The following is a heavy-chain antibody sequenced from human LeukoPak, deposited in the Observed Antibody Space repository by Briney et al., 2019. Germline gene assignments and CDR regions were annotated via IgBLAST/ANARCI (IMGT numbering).Heavy chain of an antibody. CDR3: ARGGSYFVY. V-gene: IGHV4-59*01. CDR2: IHYSGTT. D-gene: IGHD1-26*01. Sequence: SETLSLTCTVSGDSISGYYWSWIRQPPGKGLEWIGNIHYSGTTNYDPSLRSRVNMSLDASKNQFSLRLSSVTAADTAVCYCARGGSYFVYWGQGTLVTVSS. J-gene: IGHJ4*02. CDR1: GDSISGYY.